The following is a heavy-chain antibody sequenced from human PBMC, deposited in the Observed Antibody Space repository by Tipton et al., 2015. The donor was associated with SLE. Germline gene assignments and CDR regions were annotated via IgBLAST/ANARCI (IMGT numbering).Heavy chain of an antibody. CDR3: ARVGVATGTTVGYYYYGMDV. CDR2: ISAYNGNT. V-gene: IGHV1-18*01. D-gene: IGHD1-1*01. J-gene: IGHJ6*02. Sequence: QLVQSGAEVKKPGASVKVSCKASGYTFTSYGISWVRQAPGQGLEWMGWISAYNGNTNYAQKLQGRVTMTTDTSTSTAYMELRSLRSDDTAVYYCARVGVATGTTVGYYYYGMDVWGQGTTVTVSS. CDR1: GYTFTSYG.